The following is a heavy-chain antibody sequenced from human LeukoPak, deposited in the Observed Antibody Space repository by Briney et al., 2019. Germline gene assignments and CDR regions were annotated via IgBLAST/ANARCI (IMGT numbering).Heavy chain of an antibody. CDR1: GYTFTSYG. J-gene: IGHJ3*02. CDR2: INAYNGNT. Sequence: ASVKVSCKASGYTFTSYGISWVRQAPGQGLEWMGWINAYNGNTNYAQKLQGRVTMTRDMSTSEVFMEVNSLTSEDTPVHYCPRVRYDSSGYYGAFDIWGQGTMVTVSS. CDR3: PRVRYDSSGYYGAFDI. D-gene: IGHD3-22*01. V-gene: IGHV1-18*01.